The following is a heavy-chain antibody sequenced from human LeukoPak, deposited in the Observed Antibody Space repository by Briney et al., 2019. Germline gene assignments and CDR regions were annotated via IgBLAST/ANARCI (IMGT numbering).Heavy chain of an antibody. D-gene: IGHD3-16*01. V-gene: IGHV3-23*01. J-gene: IGHJ4*02. Sequence: GGSLRLSCAASGFTFSSYAMSWVRQAPGKGLEWVSAISGSGGSTYYADSVKDRFTISRDNSKNTPYLQMNSLRAEDTAVYYCAKGQDYDYVWGSLKRWGQGTLVTVSS. CDR2: ISGSGGST. CDR1: GFTFSSYA. CDR3: AKGQDYDYVWGSLKR.